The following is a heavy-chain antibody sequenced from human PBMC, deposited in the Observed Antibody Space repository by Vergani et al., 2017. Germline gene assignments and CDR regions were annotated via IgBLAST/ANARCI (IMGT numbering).Heavy chain of an antibody. CDR3: ARDLRAVDMVSKQNYYYYYGMDV. Sequence: QVQLVQSGAEVKKPGASVKVSCKASGYTFTGYYMHWVRQAPGQGLEWMGWINPNSGGTNYAQKFQGRVTMTRDTSISTAYMELSRLRSDDTAVYYCARDLRAVDMVSKQNYYYYYGMDVWGQGTTVTVSS. D-gene: IGHD5-18*01. CDR2: INPNSGGT. J-gene: IGHJ6*02. V-gene: IGHV1-2*02. CDR1: GYTFTGYY.